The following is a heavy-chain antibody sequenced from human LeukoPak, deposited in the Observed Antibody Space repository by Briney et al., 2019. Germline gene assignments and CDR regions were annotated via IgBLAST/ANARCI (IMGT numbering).Heavy chain of an antibody. J-gene: IGHJ3*02. V-gene: IGHV3-30*04. CDR3: ARADTLDAFDI. D-gene: IGHD2-2*02. CDR1: GFTFSSYA. CDR2: ISYDGSNK. Sequence: GGSLRLSCAASGFTFSSYAMHWVRQAPGKGLEWVAVISYDGSNKYYADSVEGRFTISRDNSKNTLYLQMNSLRAEDTAVYYCARADTLDAFDIWGQGTMVTVSS.